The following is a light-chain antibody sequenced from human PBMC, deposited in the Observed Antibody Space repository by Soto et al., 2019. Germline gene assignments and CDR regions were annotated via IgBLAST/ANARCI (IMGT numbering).Light chain of an antibody. CDR3: QKYDTAPFT. J-gene: IGKJ3*01. CDR2: AAS. V-gene: IGKV1-27*01. CDR1: QGIKNH. Sequence: DIQMTQSPSSLSASVGDRVTVTCRASQGIKNHLAWYQQKPGKVPELLIYAASTLHSGVPSRFSGRVSGTEFTLTISSLQPEDVATYYCQKYDTAPFTFGPGTKVDFK.